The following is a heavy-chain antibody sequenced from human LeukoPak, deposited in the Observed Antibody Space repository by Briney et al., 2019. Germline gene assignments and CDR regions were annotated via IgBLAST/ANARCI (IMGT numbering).Heavy chain of an antibody. V-gene: IGHV3-23*01. Sequence: GGSLRLSCAASGFTFSSYGMSWVRQAPGKGLEWVSAISGSGGSTYYADSVKGRFTISRDNSKNTLYLQMNSLRAEDTAVYYCAKDEASMVRGWGIFDYWGQGTLVTVSS. J-gene: IGHJ4*02. CDR3: AKDEASMVRGWGIFDY. CDR1: GFTFSSYG. CDR2: ISGSGGST. D-gene: IGHD3-10*01.